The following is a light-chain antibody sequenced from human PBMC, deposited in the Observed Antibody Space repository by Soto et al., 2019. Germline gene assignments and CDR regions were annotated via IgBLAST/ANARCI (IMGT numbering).Light chain of an antibody. Sequence: DIVLTQSPDSLAVSLGERATINCRSSQSVLYSFNNKNYLGWYQQKPEQAPKLLIYWASTRESGVPDRFSGSGPGTDFTLTISSLQAEDVAVYYCQHYYSDPPWTFGQGTKVEIK. V-gene: IGKV4-1*01. CDR3: QHYYSDPPWT. CDR1: QSVLYSFNNKNY. CDR2: WAS. J-gene: IGKJ1*01.